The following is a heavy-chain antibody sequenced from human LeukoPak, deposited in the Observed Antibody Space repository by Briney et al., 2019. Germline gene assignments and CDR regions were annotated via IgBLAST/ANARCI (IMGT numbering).Heavy chain of an antibody. V-gene: IGHV3-23*01. CDR3: AKSGPEMATIRGLFWFDP. J-gene: IGHJ5*02. CDR1: GFTFSSCA. Sequence: GGSLRLSCAASGFTFSSCAMSWVRQAPGKGLEWVSAISGSGGSTYYADSVKGRFTISRDNSKNTLYLQMNSLRAEDTAVYYCAKSGPEMATIRGLFWFDPWGQGTLVTVSS. D-gene: IGHD5-24*01. CDR2: ISGSGGST.